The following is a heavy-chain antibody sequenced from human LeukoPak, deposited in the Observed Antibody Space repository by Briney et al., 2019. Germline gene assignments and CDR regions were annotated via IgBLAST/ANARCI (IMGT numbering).Heavy chain of an antibody. D-gene: IGHD3-9*01. Sequence: ASVKVSCKASGYTFTGYYMHWVRQAPGQGLEWMGWINPNSGGTNYAQKFQGRVTMTRDTSISTAYMELSRLRSDDTAVYYCARDPPLYDILSSDDYWGQGTLVTVSS. CDR1: GYTFTGYY. CDR2: INPNSGGT. V-gene: IGHV1-2*02. J-gene: IGHJ4*02. CDR3: ARDPPLYDILSSDDY.